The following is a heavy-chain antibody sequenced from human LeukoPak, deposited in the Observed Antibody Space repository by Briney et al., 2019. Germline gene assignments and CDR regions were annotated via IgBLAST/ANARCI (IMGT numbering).Heavy chain of an antibody. CDR3: AREGALTVTKDAFDI. D-gene: IGHD4-17*01. J-gene: IGHJ3*02. CDR1: GFTFSRYS. Sequence: GGSLRLSCAASGFTFSRYSMNWVRQAPGKGLEWVSSISSGSSYRYYADTVKGRFTISRDNVKNSMYLQMNSLRAEDTGVYFCAREGALTVTKDAFDIWGQGTMVTVSS. V-gene: IGHV3-21*01. CDR2: ISSGSSYR.